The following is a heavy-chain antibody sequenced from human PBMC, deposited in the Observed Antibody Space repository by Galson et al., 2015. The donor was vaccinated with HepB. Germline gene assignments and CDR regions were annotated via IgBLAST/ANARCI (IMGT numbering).Heavy chain of an antibody. V-gene: IGHV1-69*13. CDR2: FISTLGTS. J-gene: IGHJ6*02. Sequence: SVKVSCKASGDTLSSSSITWVRQAPGHGLEWMGGFISTLGTSHYAQRFQGRLSITADESTSTVYMELNSLTSEDTAIYYCAHYDGSGRTVYYYGMNVWGQGTTVTVSS. CDR1: GDTLSSSS. CDR3: AHYDGSGRTVYYYGMNV. D-gene: IGHD3-22*01.